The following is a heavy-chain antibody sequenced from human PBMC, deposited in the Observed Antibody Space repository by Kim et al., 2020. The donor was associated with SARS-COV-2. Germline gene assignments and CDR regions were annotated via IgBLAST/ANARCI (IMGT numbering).Heavy chain of an antibody. V-gene: IGHV1-2*06. Sequence: ASVKVSCKASGYSFAGYYIHWVRQAPGQGLEWMGRINPNSGVTYYTPKFQGRVTMTGDTSINTAYMELTSLRYDDTAVYYCAADEYGEQGDYWGQGTLVTVSS. D-gene: IGHD4-17*01. J-gene: IGHJ4*02. CDR2: INPNSGVT. CDR1: GYSFAGYY. CDR3: AADEYGEQGDY.